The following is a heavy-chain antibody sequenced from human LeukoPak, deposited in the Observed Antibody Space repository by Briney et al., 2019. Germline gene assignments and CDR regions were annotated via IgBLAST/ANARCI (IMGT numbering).Heavy chain of an antibody. J-gene: IGHJ6*03. CDR2: IYTSGNT. Sequence: PSETLSLTCTVSGGSISSYYWSWIRQPAGKGLEWIGRIYTSGNTSYNPSLKSRVTISVDKSKNQFSLKLSSVTAADTAVYYCARVLVGANYYYYYMDVWGKGTTVTVSS. CDR1: GGSISSYY. CDR3: ARVLVGANYYYYYMDV. D-gene: IGHD1-26*01. V-gene: IGHV4-4*07.